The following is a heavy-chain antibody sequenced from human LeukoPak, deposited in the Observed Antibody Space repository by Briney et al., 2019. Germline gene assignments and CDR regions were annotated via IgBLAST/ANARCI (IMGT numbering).Heavy chain of an antibody. CDR1: GYTFTGYY. Sequence: SVKVSCKASGYTFTGYYMHWVRQAPGQGLEWMGGIIPFFGTANYAQKFQGRVTITADESTSTAYMELSRLRSEDTAVYYCARDRDSSGYYYGRNWFDPWGQGTLVTVSS. J-gene: IGHJ5*02. CDR3: ARDRDSSGYYYGRNWFDP. D-gene: IGHD3-22*01. V-gene: IGHV1-69*13. CDR2: IIPFFGTA.